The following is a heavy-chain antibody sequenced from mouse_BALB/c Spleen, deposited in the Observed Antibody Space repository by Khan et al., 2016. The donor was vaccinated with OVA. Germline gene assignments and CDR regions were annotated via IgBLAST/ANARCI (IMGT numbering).Heavy chain of an antibody. Sequence: VQLQQSGTELARPGASVNMSCKASGYTFANYAMHWVKQRPGQGLEWIGYINPSTGYTNYNQNFSDKATLTTDRSSSTAYMQLSSLTSDDSAVEYCVRIPIPPYDFDYWGQGTTLTVSS. CDR1: GYTFANYA. J-gene: IGHJ2*01. V-gene: IGHV1-4*01. CDR3: VRIPIPPYDFDY. CDR2: INPSTGYT. D-gene: IGHD2-14*01.